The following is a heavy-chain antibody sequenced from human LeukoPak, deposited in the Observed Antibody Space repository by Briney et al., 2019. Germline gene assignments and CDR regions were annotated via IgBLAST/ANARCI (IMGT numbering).Heavy chain of an antibody. CDR3: ARAFNPYYYDSSGYYYGYYYYYYMDV. CDR2: IYYSGST. V-gene: IGHV4-59*01. CDR1: GRSISSYY. Sequence: PSETLSLTCTVSGRSISSYYWSWVRQPPGKGLEWIGYIYYSGSTTYNPSLKSRVTISVDTSKNQFSLKLSSVTAADTAVYYCARAFNPYYYDSSGYYYGYYYYYYMDVWGKGTTVTVSS. J-gene: IGHJ6*03. D-gene: IGHD3-22*01.